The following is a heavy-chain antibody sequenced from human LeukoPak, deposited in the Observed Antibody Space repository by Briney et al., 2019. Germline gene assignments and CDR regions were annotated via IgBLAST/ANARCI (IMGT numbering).Heavy chain of an antibody. D-gene: IGHD6-19*01. Sequence: PSETLALTCTVSGGSISRSSYYWSWIRQPAGKGLEWIGRIYTSGSTNYNPSLKSRVTMSVDTSKNQFSLKLSSVTAADTAVYFCARGAVPNAFDIWGQGTMVTVS. CDR2: IYTSGST. CDR1: GGSISRSSYY. V-gene: IGHV4-61*02. CDR3: ARGAVPNAFDI. J-gene: IGHJ3*02.